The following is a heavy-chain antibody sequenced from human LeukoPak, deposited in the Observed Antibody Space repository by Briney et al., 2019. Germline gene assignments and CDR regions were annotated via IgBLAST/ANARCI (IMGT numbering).Heavy chain of an antibody. V-gene: IGHV1-2*02. CDR2: INPNSGGT. D-gene: IGHD3-3*01. CDR3: ARGRQIFGVVNTWFDP. J-gene: IGHJ5*02. Sequence: GASVKVSCKASGYTFTSYDINWVRQATGQGLEWMGWINPNSGGTNYAQKFQGRVTMTRDTSISTAYMELSRLKSDDTAVYYCARGRQIFGVVNTWFDPWGQGTLVTVSS. CDR1: GYTFTSYD.